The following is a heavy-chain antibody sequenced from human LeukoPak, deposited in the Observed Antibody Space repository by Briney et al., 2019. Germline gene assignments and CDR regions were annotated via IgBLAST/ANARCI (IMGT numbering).Heavy chain of an antibody. CDR2: TYYRSKWYN. D-gene: IGHD1/OR15-1a*01. CDR1: GDSVSSNSAA. V-gene: IGHV6-1*01. J-gene: IGHJ3*02. Sequence: SQTLSLTCAISGDSVSSNSAAWNWIRQSPSRGLEWLGRTYYRSKWYNDYAVSVKSRITNNPDTSKHQFSLQLNSVTAEVMAVYHCAREKQISDAVDICGQARMVTVSS. CDR3: AREKQISDAVDI.